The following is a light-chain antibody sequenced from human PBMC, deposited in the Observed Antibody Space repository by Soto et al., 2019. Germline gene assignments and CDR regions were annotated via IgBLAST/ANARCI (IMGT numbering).Light chain of an antibody. CDR1: QSVSSN. V-gene: IGKV3-20*01. CDR2: GAS. J-gene: IGKJ4*01. CDR3: QQYGSSPGLT. Sequence: EIVMTQSPDTLSVSQGEGATLSCRASQSVSSNLAWYQQKLGQAPRLLIYGASTRATGISDRFSGSGSGTDFTLTISRLEPEDFAVYYCQQYGSSPGLTFGGGTKVDIK.